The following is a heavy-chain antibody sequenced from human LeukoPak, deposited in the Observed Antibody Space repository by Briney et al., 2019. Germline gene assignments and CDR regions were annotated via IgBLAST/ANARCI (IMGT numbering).Heavy chain of an antibody. CDR3: ARDGAGAGVYPLDY. CDR2: IKEDGSQK. V-gene: IGHV3-7*01. D-gene: IGHD2-8*01. J-gene: IGHJ4*02. CDR1: TLTFRTYW. Sequence: GGSLRLSCAASTLTFRTYWMTWVRQAPGKGLEWLANIKEDGSQKFYLDSVKGRFTISRDNAKNSLYLQMNSLRAEDTAVYYCARDGAGAGVYPLDYWGQGTLVTVSS.